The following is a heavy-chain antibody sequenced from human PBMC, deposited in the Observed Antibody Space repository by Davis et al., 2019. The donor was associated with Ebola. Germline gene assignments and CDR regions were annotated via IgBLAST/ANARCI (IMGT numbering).Heavy chain of an antibody. CDR1: GGSISSYY. Sequence: MPSETLSPTCHVSGGSISSYYWSWIRQAPGKGLEWIAYIHDSGNTKYNPSLRSRLIISVDRSKNQFSLKLNSVTAADTAMYYCASGVFGVTYYFDHWGQGALVTVSS. D-gene: IGHD3-3*01. CDR2: IHDSGNT. J-gene: IGHJ4*02. V-gene: IGHV4-59*01. CDR3: ASGVFGVTYYFDH.